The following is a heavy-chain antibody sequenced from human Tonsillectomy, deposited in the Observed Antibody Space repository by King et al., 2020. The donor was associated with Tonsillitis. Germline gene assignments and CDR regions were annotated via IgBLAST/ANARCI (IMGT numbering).Heavy chain of an antibody. D-gene: IGHD3-10*01. V-gene: IGHV3-30-3*01. CDR2: ISYDRNNK. J-gene: IGHJ4*02. CDR3: ARGALAPYYPLDN. CDR1: GFTFSSYT. Sequence: VQLVESGGGVVQPGRSLRLSCAASGFTFSSYTMHWVRQAPGKGLEWVALISYDRNNKYYADSVKGRFTISRDNSKNTLYLQINNLRVEDTAVYNCARGALAPYYPLDNWGQGTLVTVSS.